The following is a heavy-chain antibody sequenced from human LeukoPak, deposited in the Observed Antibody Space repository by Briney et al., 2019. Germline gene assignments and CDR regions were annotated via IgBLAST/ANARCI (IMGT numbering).Heavy chain of an antibody. V-gene: IGHV3-21*01. D-gene: IGHD3-22*01. CDR2: ISGSSSYK. J-gene: IGHJ4*02. Sequence: PGGSLRLSCAASGLTFRSYEMNWVRQAPGKGLEWVSGISGSSSYKDYADSVKGRFTISRDNAKNALYLQMNSLRAEDTAVYYCARDHSSGRYFAFWGQGTLVTVSS. CDR1: GLTFRSYE. CDR3: ARDHSSGRYFAF.